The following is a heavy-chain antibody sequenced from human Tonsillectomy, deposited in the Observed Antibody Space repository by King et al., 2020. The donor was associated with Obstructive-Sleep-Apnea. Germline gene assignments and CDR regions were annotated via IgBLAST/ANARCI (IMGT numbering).Heavy chain of an antibody. D-gene: IGHD3-22*01. CDR3: ARGRDLYYDSSGIDY. V-gene: IGHV4-59*01. Sequence: VQLQESGPRLVKPSETLSLTRTVSDGSISSYYWNWIRQPPGKGLEWIGYIYYSGSTNYNPSLKSRVTISVDTSKNQLSLKLTSVTAADTAVYYCARGRDLYYDSSGIDYWGQGTLVTVSS. J-gene: IGHJ4*02. CDR2: IYYSGST. CDR1: DGSISSYY.